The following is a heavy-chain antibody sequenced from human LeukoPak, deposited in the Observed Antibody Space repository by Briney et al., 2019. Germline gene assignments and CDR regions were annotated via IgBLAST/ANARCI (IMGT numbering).Heavy chain of an antibody. Sequence: ASVKVSCKTSGYTFTSYYMHWVRQAPGQGLEWMGIINPSGGSTSYAQKFQGRVTMTMDTSTSTVYMELSSLRSEDTAVYYCARGISDYYDSSGYSPNWFDPWGQGTLVTVSS. CDR2: INPSGGST. D-gene: IGHD3-22*01. CDR1: GYTFTSYY. CDR3: ARGISDYYDSSGYSPNWFDP. V-gene: IGHV1-46*01. J-gene: IGHJ5*02.